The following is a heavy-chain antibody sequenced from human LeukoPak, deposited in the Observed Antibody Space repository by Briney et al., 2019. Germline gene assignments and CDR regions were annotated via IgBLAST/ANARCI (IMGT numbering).Heavy chain of an antibody. Sequence: SVKVSCKASGGTFSSYAISWARQAPGQGLEWMGGIIPIFGTANYAQKFQGRVTITADESTSTAYMELSSLRSEDTAVYYCATFRDPLYDSSGYYYDYWGQGTLVTVSS. D-gene: IGHD3-22*01. CDR1: GGTFSSYA. CDR3: ATFRDPLYDSSGYYYDY. V-gene: IGHV1-69*13. CDR2: IIPIFGTA. J-gene: IGHJ4*02.